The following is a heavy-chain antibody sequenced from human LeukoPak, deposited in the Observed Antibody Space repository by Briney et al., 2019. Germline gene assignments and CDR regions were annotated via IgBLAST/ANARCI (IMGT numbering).Heavy chain of an antibody. J-gene: IGHJ4*02. D-gene: IGHD3-10*01. CDR1: GDSFVSYW. V-gene: IGHV5-51*01. CDR3: ARRMVRGVNAGFFDY. Sequence: GESLKISCKGSGDSFVSYWIAWVRQMPGKGLEWMGIIYPGDSGNRYSPSFQGQVTISADKSISTVYLQWSSLKASDTAIYYCARRMVRGVNAGFFDYWGQGTLVTVSS. CDR2: IYPGDSGN.